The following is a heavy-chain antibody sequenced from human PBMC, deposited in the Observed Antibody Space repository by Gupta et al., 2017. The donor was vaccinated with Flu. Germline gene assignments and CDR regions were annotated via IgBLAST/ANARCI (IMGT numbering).Heavy chain of an antibody. CDR3: IRGSVGAAGKIDY. D-gene: IGHD6-13*01. CDR2: ISSDESNI. Sequence: EVHLVESGGGLVQPGGSLRLSCVGSGFTFSHYWMHWVRQLPGKGLVWVSRISSDESNISYADSVKGRFTISRDNAKNTLHLLMNSLRVEDTGVYFCIRGSVGAAGKIDYWGQGTLVTVSS. CDR1: GFTFSHYW. J-gene: IGHJ4*02. V-gene: IGHV3-74*01.